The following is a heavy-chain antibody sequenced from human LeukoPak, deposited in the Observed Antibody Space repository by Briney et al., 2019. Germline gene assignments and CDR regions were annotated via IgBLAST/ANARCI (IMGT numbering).Heavy chain of an antibody. D-gene: IGHD4/OR15-4a*01. CDR1: GFTFSSYV. V-gene: IGHV3-23*01. CDR2: ISGSGGST. J-gene: IGHJ4*02. CDR3: AKDAKYVFFDY. Sequence: GGSLRLSCAASGFTFSSYVMRWVRQAPGKGLEWVSAISGSGGSTYYADYVKGRFTVSRDNSKNTLYLQMNSLRVEDTAVYYCAKDAKYVFFDYWGQGTLVTVSS.